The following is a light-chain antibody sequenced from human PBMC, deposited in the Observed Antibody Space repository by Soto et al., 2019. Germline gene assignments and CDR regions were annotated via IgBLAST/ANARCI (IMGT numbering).Light chain of an antibody. Sequence: DIQMTQSPSTLSASVADRVTIACRASQSISSWLAWYQQKPGKAPKLLIYKASSLESGVPSRFSSSGSGTDFTLTISSLQPDDFATYYCQQYNSSPTFGQGTKVESK. CDR2: KAS. CDR3: QQYNSSPT. V-gene: IGKV1-5*03. CDR1: QSISSW. J-gene: IGKJ1*01.